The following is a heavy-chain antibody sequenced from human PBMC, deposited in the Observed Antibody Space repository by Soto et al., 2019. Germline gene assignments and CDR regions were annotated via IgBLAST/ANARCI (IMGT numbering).Heavy chain of an antibody. Sequence: QVQLVQSGAEVKKPCSSVKVSCKASGGTFNSYTISWVRQDPGQGLEWMGRIVPIFDIAKYAQKFQGRVTITADKSTSTAYMEVSRLRSEDTAVYYCSRGAFGGQKQLVRDGFGICVQGKIVTVSS. V-gene: IGHV1-69*02. CDR3: SRGAFGGQKQLVRDGFGI. J-gene: IGHJ3*02. CDR1: GGTFNSYT. CDR2: IVPIFDIA. D-gene: IGHD3-16*01.